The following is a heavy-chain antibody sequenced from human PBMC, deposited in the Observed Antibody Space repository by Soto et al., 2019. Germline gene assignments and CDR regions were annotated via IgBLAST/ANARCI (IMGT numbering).Heavy chain of an antibody. V-gene: IGHV4-39*01. D-gene: IGHD2-15*01. CDR2: IYYSGST. CDR1: GGSISSSSYY. CDR3: ARVTVVTPVYYFDY. Sequence: GSLRLSCTVSGGSISSSSYYWGWIRQPPGKGLEWIGSIYYSGSTYYNPSLKSRVTISVDTPKNQFSLKLSSVTAADTAVYYCARVTVVTPVYYFDYWGQGTLVTVSS. J-gene: IGHJ4*02.